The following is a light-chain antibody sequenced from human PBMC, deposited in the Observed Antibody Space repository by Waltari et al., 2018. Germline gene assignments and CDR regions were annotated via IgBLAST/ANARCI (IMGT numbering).Light chain of an antibody. Sequence: QSALAQPPSVSGSPGQSVTISCTGTSSDVGLYNRVSWYQQPPGTAPKLMIYEVTNRPSGFPDRFSGAKSGNTASLTISGLQAEDEAHYYCASHSNTTAVLFGGGTKVTVL. CDR2: EVT. V-gene: IGLV2-18*02. CDR3: ASHSNTTAVL. CDR1: SSDVGLYNR. J-gene: IGLJ2*01.